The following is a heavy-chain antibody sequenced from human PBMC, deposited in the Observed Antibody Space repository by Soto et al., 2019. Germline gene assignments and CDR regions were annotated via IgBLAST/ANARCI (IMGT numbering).Heavy chain of an antibody. D-gene: IGHD7-27*01. J-gene: IGHJ4*02. CDR1: GHTFTGHH. Sequence: ASVKVSCKASGHTFTGHHMHWVRQAPGQGLEWMGYIDLDSRNTRYAQKFQGRVTTTRDTSITTAYMELSGLRSDDTAVYYCGREPTGTGGFDYWGQGTLVTVSS. CDR3: GREPTGTGGFDY. V-gene: IGHV1-2*02. CDR2: IDLDSRNT.